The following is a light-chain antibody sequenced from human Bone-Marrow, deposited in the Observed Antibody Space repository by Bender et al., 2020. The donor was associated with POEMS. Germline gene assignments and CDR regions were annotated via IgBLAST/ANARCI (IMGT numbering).Light chain of an antibody. Sequence: QSALTQPASVSGSPGQSITVSCTGTSSDVGGYNFVSWYQHHPGKAPKLMIYDVTHRPSGVSDRFSGSKSGNTAFLTISGLQAEDEADYYCSSYTSTNTLVVFGGGTKLTVL. J-gene: IGLJ2*01. CDR1: SSDVGGYNF. CDR2: DVT. CDR3: SSYTSTNTLVV. V-gene: IGLV2-14*03.